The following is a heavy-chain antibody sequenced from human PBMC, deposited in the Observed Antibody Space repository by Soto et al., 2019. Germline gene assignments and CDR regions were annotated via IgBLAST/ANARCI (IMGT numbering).Heavy chain of an antibody. CDR2: THFTGLS. J-gene: IGHJ4*02. D-gene: IGHD2-21*01. CDR1: VASMTSGSYY. CDR3: SAKRIAKGKYDDY. Sequence: QVQLRESGPGLVKPSQTLSLICTVSVASMTSGSYYWTWIRQHPVRGLEWIGYTHFTGLSDVNPSLQCRISISTDTSKNLFSLKLTSVTSAGADMSYCSAKRIAKGKYDDYWGQGALVNFSS. V-gene: IGHV4-31*03.